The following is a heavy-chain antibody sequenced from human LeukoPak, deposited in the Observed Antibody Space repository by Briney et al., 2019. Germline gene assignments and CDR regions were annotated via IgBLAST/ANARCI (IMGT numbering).Heavy chain of an antibody. CDR1: GFTFSNYW. J-gene: IGHJ4*02. Sequence: GGSLRLSCAASGFTFSNYWMSWVRQAPGKGLEWVANIKQDGSEKYYVDSVKGRFTISRDNAKNSLYLQMNSLRAEDTAVYYCARVWYGAHVDYWGQGTLVTVSS. D-gene: IGHD4-17*01. V-gene: IGHV3-7*04. CDR2: IKQDGSEK. CDR3: ARVWYGAHVDY.